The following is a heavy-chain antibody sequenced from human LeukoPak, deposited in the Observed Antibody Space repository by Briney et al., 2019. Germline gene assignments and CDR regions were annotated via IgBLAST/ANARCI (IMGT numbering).Heavy chain of an antibody. CDR1: GYTLTELS. CDR3: ATVRSGPEYYFDY. D-gene: IGHD2-2*01. V-gene: IGHV1-24*01. J-gene: IGHJ4*02. Sequence: GASVKVSCKVSGYTLTELSMHWVRQAPRKGLDWMGGLDPEDGESTYAQKFQGRVTMTEDTSTDTAYMELSSLRSEDTAVYYCATVRSGPEYYFDYWGQGTLVTVSS. CDR2: LDPEDGES.